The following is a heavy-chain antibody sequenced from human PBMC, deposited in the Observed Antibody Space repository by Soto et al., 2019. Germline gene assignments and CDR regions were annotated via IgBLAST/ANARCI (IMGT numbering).Heavy chain of an antibody. D-gene: IGHD6-19*01. J-gene: IGHJ5*02. CDR1: GGSISSDY. V-gene: IGHV4-59*01. CDR2: IYYSGGT. CDR3: TREQSDDNYFDP. Sequence: SETLSLTCTVSGGSISSDYWSWIRQPPGKGLEWIGYIYYSGGTNYNPSLKSRVTISLDKSKSQFSLRLISVTAADTAVYYCTREQSDDNYFDPWGQGTLVTVSS.